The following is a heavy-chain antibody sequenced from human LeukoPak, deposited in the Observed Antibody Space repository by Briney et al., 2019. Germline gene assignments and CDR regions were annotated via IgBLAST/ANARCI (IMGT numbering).Heavy chain of an antibody. CDR3: AKQLGYCSDGSCYFPY. V-gene: IGHV3-23*01. Sequence: GGSLRLSCAAAGFTFSSSAMSWVRQAPGKGLEWVSAISNNGGYTYYADSVQGRFTISRDNSKSTLCLQMNSLRAEDTAVYYCAKQLGYCSDGSCYFPYWGRGTLVTVSS. CDR2: ISNNGGYT. D-gene: IGHD2-15*01. J-gene: IGHJ4*02. CDR1: GFTFSSSA.